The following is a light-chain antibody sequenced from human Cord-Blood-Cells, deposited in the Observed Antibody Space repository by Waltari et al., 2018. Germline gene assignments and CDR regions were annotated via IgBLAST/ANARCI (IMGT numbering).Light chain of an antibody. CDR2: LGS. CDR1: QSLLHSNGYNY. Sequence: DIVMTQSPLSLPVTPGEPASISCRSSQSLLHSNGYNYLDWDLQKPGQSPQLLIYLGSNRASGVPDRFSGSGSGTDFTLKISRVEAEDVGVYYCMQALQKATFGPGTKVDIK. CDR3: MQALQKAT. J-gene: IGKJ3*01. V-gene: IGKV2-28*01.